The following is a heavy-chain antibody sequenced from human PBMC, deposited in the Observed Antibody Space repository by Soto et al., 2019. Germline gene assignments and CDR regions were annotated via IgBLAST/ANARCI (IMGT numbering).Heavy chain of an antibody. D-gene: IGHD2-21*02. CDR1: GGSISSGDW. J-gene: IGHJ4*02. V-gene: IGHV4-4*02. CDR3: GCDSIFGSLDY. Sequence: QVQLQESGPGLVKPSGTLSLTCAVSGGSISSGDWCWSWVRQSPGKGLEWIGEIYYSGSTTYNPSLKSRVTISADKSENQFSLRLSSVTAAVYYCARRGCDSIFGSLDYWGQGTLVTVSS. CDR2: IYYSGST.